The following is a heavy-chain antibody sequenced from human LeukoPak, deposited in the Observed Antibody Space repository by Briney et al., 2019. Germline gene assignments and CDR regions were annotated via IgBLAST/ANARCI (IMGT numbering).Heavy chain of an antibody. D-gene: IGHD4-17*01. CDR2: INPTDATT. Sequence: ASVKVSCKASGYSFTKYHMDWVRQAPGQGLEWMGAINPTDATTYYAQTFQGRVTMTRDTSTSTVYMELSSLRYEDTAVYYCAKDRGDYNSYFDFWGQGTLVTVSS. J-gene: IGHJ4*02. V-gene: IGHV1-46*01. CDR3: AKDRGDYNSYFDF. CDR1: GYSFTKYH.